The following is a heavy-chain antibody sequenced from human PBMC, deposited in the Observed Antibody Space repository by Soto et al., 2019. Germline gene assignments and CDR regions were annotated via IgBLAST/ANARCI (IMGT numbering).Heavy chain of an antibody. CDR1: NGSISGFY. Sequence: ASETLSLTCSVSNGSISGFYWTWIRRPPGKILEWIGYIHYSGRTDYNPSLTSRATMSVDTSKNQFSLNLKSITAADPAVYYCVRVGVGIGNHFDSWGRGTLVTVSS. CDR3: VRVGVGIGNHFDS. CDR2: IHYSGRT. J-gene: IGHJ4*02. D-gene: IGHD1-26*01. V-gene: IGHV4-59*12.